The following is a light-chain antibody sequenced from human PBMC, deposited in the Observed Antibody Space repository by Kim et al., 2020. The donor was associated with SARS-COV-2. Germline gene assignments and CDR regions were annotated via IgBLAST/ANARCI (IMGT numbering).Light chain of an antibody. CDR3: LQYTKWPL. Sequence: MTQSPATLSVSPGERATLFCRASQSVSSNVAWYQQKPGLAPRLLIYGASTRATGTPARFSGSGSETEFTLTISSLQSEDFAFYYCLQYTKWPLFGPGTKVDIK. J-gene: IGKJ3*01. CDR1: QSVSSN. CDR2: GAS. V-gene: IGKV3-15*01.